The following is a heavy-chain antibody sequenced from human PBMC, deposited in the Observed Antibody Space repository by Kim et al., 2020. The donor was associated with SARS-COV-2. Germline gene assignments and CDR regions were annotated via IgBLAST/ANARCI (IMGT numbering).Heavy chain of an antibody. Sequence: ASVKVSCKASGYTFTSYGISWVRQAPGQGLEWMGWISAYNGNTNYAQKLQGRVTMTTDTSTSTAYMELRSLRSDDTAVYYCNLLSGSPTLYYFDYRGQGTLVTVSS. CDR2: ISAYNGNT. J-gene: IGHJ4*02. CDR1: GYTFTSYG. V-gene: IGHV1-18*01. D-gene: IGHD1-26*01. CDR3: NLLSGSPTLYYFDY.